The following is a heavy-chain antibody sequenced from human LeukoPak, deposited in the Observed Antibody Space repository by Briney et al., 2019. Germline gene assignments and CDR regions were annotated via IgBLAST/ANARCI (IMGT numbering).Heavy chain of an antibody. J-gene: IGHJ4*02. Sequence: ASVKVSCKASGGTFSSYAISWVRQAPGQGLEWMGRIIPILGIANYAQKFQGRVTITADKSTSTAYMELSSLRSEDTAVYYCARAPLYGSCEYWGQGTLVTVSS. CDR2: IIPILGIA. D-gene: IGHD6-6*01. CDR1: GGTFSSYA. CDR3: ARAPLYGSCEY. V-gene: IGHV1-69*04.